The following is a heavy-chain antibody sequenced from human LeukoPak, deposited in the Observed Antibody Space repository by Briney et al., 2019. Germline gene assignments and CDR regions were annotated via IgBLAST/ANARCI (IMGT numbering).Heavy chain of an antibody. CDR1: GFTFSSYW. CDR3: ARDSPYYYGSGYGMDV. V-gene: IGHV3-74*01. CDR2: INSDGSST. D-gene: IGHD3-10*01. Sequence: GGSLRLSCAASGFTFSSYWMHWVRQAPGKGLVWVSRINSDGSSTSYADSVKGRFTISRDNAKNTLYLQMDSLRAGDTAVYYCARDSPYYYGSGYGMDVWGKGTTVTVSS. J-gene: IGHJ6*04.